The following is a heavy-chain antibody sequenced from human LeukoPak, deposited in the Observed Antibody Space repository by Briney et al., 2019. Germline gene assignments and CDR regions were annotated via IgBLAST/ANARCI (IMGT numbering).Heavy chain of an antibody. CDR2: ISSSSSTI. J-gene: IGHJ3*02. Sequence: PGGSLRLSCAASGFTFSSYSMNWVRQAPGKGLEWVSYISSSSSTIYYADSVKGRFTISRDNAKNSLYLQMNSLRDEDTAVYYCAGGIAAAGYDAFDIWGQGTMVTVSS. D-gene: IGHD6-13*01. CDR3: AGGIAAAGYDAFDI. V-gene: IGHV3-48*02. CDR1: GFTFSSYS.